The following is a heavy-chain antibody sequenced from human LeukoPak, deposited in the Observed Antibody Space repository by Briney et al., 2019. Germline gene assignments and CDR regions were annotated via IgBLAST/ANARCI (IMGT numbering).Heavy chain of an antibody. Sequence: ASVKVSCKXSGYTFTGYYMHWVRQAPGQGLEWMGWINPNSGGTNYAQKFQGRVTMTRDTSISTAYMELSRLRSDDTAVYYCARWDGYNDGVDYWGQGTLVTVSS. D-gene: IGHD5-24*01. CDR3: ARWDGYNDGVDY. CDR2: INPNSGGT. J-gene: IGHJ4*02. V-gene: IGHV1-2*02. CDR1: GYTFTGYY.